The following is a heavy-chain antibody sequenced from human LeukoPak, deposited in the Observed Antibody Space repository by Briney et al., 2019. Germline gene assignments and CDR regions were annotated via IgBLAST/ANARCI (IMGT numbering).Heavy chain of an antibody. D-gene: IGHD4-11*01. CDR2: IWSDGSDK. J-gene: IGHJ1*01. Sequence: GGSLRLSCAASGFTFSHYAMHWVRPTPGGGLEWVAVIWSDGSDKYYAKSVKGRFTISRDNSKNSLFLQMNSLRAEDTAVYYCAKDAQRGFDYSNSLQNWGQGILVTVSS. CDR1: GFTFSHYA. V-gene: IGHV3-33*06. CDR3: AKDAQRGFDYSNSLQN.